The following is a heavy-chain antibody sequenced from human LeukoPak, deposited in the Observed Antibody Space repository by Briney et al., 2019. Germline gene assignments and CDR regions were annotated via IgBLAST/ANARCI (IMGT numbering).Heavy chain of an antibody. CDR2: ISGSGGST. CDR3: AKKPGGGPNWFDL. D-gene: IGHD3-16*01. J-gene: IGHJ5*02. Sequence: PGGSLRLSCAASGFTFSSYAMSWVRQAPGKGLEWVSAISGSGGSTYYADSVKGRFTISRDNSKNTLYLQMNSLRGEDTAVYYCAKKPGGGPNWFDLWGQGTLVTVSS. CDR1: GFTFSSYA. V-gene: IGHV3-23*01.